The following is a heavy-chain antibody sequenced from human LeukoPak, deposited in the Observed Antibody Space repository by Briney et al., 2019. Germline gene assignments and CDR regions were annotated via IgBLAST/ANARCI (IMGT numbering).Heavy chain of an antibody. CDR1: GFSFSSYW. Sequence: PGGSLRLSCAASGFSFSSYWMSWVRQAPGKGLEWVANIKQDGSEKYYVDSVKGRFTISRDNAKNSLYLQMNSLRAEDTAVYYCATSGGGYDPFDYWGQGTLVTVSS. D-gene: IGHD5-12*01. V-gene: IGHV3-7*01. CDR3: ATSGGGYDPFDY. J-gene: IGHJ4*02. CDR2: IKQDGSEK.